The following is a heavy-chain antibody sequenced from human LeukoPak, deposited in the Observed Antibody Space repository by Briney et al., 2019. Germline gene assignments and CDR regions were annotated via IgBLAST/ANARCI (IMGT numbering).Heavy chain of an antibody. J-gene: IGHJ3*02. CDR1: GGSISSDHW. V-gene: IGHV4-4*02. Sequence: PSGTLSLTCAASGGSISSDHWWSWVRQPPGKSLEWIGEIFHIGVTNYKPSLKSRVSMSVDNSRHQFSLNLRSVTAADTAVYFCARGGRSAFDIWGPGTKVIVSS. CDR2: IFHIGVT. CDR3: ARGGRSAFDI.